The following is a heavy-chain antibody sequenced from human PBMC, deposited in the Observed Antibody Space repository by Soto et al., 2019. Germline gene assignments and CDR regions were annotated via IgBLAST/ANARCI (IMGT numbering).Heavy chain of an antibody. J-gene: IGHJ6*03. Sequence: GGSLRLSCAASGFTFSNYAMAWVRQAPGKGLEWVSSISGSGGRTYYADSAKGRFIISRDNSKNTLFLEINSLRAEDTAVYFCAKAMGFDHGSGISRMDVWGKGTTVTVSS. CDR2: ISGSGGRT. CDR3: AKAMGFDHGSGISRMDV. V-gene: IGHV3-23*01. D-gene: IGHD3-10*01. CDR1: GFTFSNYA.